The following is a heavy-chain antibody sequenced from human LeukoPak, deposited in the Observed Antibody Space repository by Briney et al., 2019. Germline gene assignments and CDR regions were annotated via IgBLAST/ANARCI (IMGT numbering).Heavy chain of an antibody. Sequence: GGSLRLSCADSGFTFCSYIMNWVRQAPGKGLEWVSSISSSSSYIYYADSVKGRFTISRDNDKNSLYVQMNGLRAEDTAVYYCARAKEYCSGGSCWFEPWGQGTLVTVSS. D-gene: IGHD2-15*01. CDR3: ARAKEYCSGGSCWFEP. CDR1: GFTFCSYI. J-gene: IGHJ5*02. V-gene: IGHV3-21*01. CDR2: ISSSSSYI.